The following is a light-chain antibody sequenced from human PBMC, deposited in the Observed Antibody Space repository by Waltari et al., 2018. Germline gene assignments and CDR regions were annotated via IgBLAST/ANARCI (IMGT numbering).Light chain of an antibody. V-gene: IGLV1-40*01. CDR1: SSNIGAGYD. J-gene: IGLJ2*01. Sequence: QSVLTQPPSVSGAPGQRVTISCTGSSSNIGAGYDVHWYQQFPGTAPKLLIFVNTNRPSGVPDRFSGPKSGTSASLAITGLQAEDEADYYCQSYDSSLSGHVVFGGGTKLTVL. CDR2: VNT. CDR3: QSYDSSLSGHVV.